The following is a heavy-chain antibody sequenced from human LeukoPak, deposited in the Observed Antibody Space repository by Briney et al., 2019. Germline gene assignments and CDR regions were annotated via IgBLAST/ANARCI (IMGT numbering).Heavy chain of an antibody. CDR2: MNPNSGNT. Sequence: GASVKVSCKASGSTFTSYDINWVRQATGQGLEWMGWMNPNSGNTGYAKKFQGRVTMTRNTSISTAYMELSSLGSEDNAVYYCARGVTRVRGVIITLDFDYRGQGTLVTVSS. CDR3: ARGVTRVRGVIITLDFDY. V-gene: IGHV1-8*01. D-gene: IGHD3-10*01. J-gene: IGHJ4*02. CDR1: GSTFTSYD.